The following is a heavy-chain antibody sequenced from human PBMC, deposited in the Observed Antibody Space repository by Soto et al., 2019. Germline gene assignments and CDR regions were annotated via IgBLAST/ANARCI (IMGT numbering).Heavy chain of an antibody. CDR2: IGPYNGNT. CDR1: GYTFSNFG. CDR3: ARRYCSVGSCYTCWPFDL. V-gene: IGHV1-18*01. D-gene: IGHD2-15*01. Sequence: QGQLVQSAAEVKKPGASVKVSCKASGYTFSNFGLSWVRQAPGQGLEWMGWIGPYNGNTDHAQKLQDRGTMTTDTFTHTGSMALRGLPSDDPALYYGARRYCSVGSCYTCWPFDLWGRGNPVTVPS. J-gene: IGHJ2*01.